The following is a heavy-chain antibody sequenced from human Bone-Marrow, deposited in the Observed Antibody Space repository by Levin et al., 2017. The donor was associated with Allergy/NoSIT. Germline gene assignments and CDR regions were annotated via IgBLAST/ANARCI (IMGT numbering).Heavy chain of an antibody. CDR3: ARGGTYGY. J-gene: IGHJ4*02. Sequence: GGSLRLSCAVSGFTVSNNYMSWVRQAPGKGLEWVSVIYSAGSTYYAASARGRFTISRDNSKNTLFLQMNSLRAADTAVYYCARGGTYGYWGQGTLVTVSS. D-gene: IGHD3-16*01. V-gene: IGHV3-53*01. CDR1: GFTVSNNY. CDR2: IYSAGST.